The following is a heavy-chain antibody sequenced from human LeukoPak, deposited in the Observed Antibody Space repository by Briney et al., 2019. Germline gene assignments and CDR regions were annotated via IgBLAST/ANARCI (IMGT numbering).Heavy chain of an antibody. J-gene: IGHJ4*02. CDR1: GFTFNRAW. V-gene: IGHV3-15*01. D-gene: IGHD3-10*01. CDR3: ATATDRYYYGSGTFLDH. Sequence: GGSLRLSCAASGFTFNRAWMTWVRQAPGQGLEWVGRVKNKTDGETLDYDEPVKDRFIISRDDSSNTVSLQMNSLKSEDPAIYFCATATDRYYYGSGTFLDHWGRGTLVTVSS. CDR2: VKNKTDGETL.